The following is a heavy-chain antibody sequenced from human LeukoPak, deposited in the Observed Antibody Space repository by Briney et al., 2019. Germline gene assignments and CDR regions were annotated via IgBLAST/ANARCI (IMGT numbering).Heavy chain of an antibody. V-gene: IGHV3-23*01. CDR2: INDRGIAT. CDR1: GFTFSNYA. Sequence: GGSLRLSCAASGFTFSNYAMSWVRQAPGKGLEWVSTINDRGIATYYADSVKGRFTISRDNSKNTLYLQMNSLKIEDTAVYYCNTEEESYGSSGYYYPQEYWGQGTLVTVSS. CDR3: NTEEESYGSSGYYYPQEY. J-gene: IGHJ4*02. D-gene: IGHD3-22*01.